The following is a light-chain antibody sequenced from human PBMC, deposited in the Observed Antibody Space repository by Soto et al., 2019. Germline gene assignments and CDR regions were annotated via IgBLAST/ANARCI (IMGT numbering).Light chain of an antibody. Sequence: QSALTQPASVSGSPGQSITISCTGTSSDVGGYNHISWYQHSPGKAPKLILFAVSDRPSGVSHRFSGSKSGNTASLTISGLQADDEADYYCCSYTSLSTVVFGGGTKLTVL. J-gene: IGLJ2*01. CDR1: SSDVGGYNH. CDR2: AVS. CDR3: CSYTSLSTVV. V-gene: IGLV2-14*01.